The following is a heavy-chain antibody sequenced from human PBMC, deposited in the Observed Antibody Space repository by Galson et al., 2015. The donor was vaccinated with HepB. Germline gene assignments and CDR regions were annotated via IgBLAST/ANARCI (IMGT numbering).Heavy chain of an antibody. CDR1: GFIIRNYG. V-gene: IGHV3-23*01. Sequence: SLRLSCAASGFIIRNYGMSWVRQAPGKGLEWVSTINDDGRNPHYADNVRGRFTISKDTSENTLYLHMNSLRADDTAVYYCTKGDGGYYEIDYWGQGALVSVSS. D-gene: IGHD1-26*01. J-gene: IGHJ4*02. CDR2: INDDGRNP. CDR3: TKGDGGYYEIDY.